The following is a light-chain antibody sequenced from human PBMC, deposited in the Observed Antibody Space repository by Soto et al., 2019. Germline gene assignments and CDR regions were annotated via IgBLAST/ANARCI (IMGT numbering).Light chain of an antibody. CDR1: QSSKTNF. J-gene: IGKJ4*01. V-gene: IGKV3-20*01. CDR2: AAS. CDR3: QQYGTSLT. Sequence: IVLTQSPGALSLSPGEGATLSCRASQSSKTNFLAWYQQRPGQAPGLLIHAASNRDSRISDRFTGTASGTEFTLTISRLAPDDFGVYYCQQYGTSLTCGGGTRVE.